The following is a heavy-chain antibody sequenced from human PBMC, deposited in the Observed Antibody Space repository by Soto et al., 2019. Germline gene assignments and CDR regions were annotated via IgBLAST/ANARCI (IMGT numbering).Heavy chain of an antibody. J-gene: IGHJ6*03. CDR3: ARERTFGDNKHNYMDV. CDR1: EFTFSRHG. Sequence: QVQLVESGGGVVQPGRSLRLSCAASEFTFSRHGMHWVRQAPGKGLQWVGVIWSYGSNEVYADSVKGRFIISRDNSKNILYLQMNSLRAEDTAVYYCARERTFGDNKHNYMDVWGTGITVTVSS. CDR2: IWSYGSNE. D-gene: IGHD3-10*01. V-gene: IGHV3-33*01.